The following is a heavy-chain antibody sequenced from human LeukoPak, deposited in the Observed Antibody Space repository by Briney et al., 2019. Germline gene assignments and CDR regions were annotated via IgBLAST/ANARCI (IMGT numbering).Heavy chain of an antibody. D-gene: IGHD4-17*01. V-gene: IGHV1-8*01. CDR3: ARGDDYDYFDY. CDR2: VHTNSGNT. CDR1: GPTFTSYD. J-gene: IGHJ4*02. Sequence: GASVTLPCNASGPTFTSYDREWVRQPDGGGREWMGWVHTNSGNTGYTQTFQGRVTMTRNTSISTAYMELSSLRSEDTAVYYCARGDDYDYFDYWGQGTLVTVSS.